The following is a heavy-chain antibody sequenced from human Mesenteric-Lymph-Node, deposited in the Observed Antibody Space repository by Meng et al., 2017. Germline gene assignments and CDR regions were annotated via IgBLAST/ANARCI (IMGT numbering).Heavy chain of an antibody. CDR1: GFTFSSYE. D-gene: IGHD3-3*01. CDR2: ISSSGSTI. J-gene: IGHJ4*02. Sequence: LSLTCAASGFTFSSYEMNWVRQAPGKGLEWVSYISSSGSTIYYADSVKGRFTISRDNAKNSLYLQMNSLRAEDTAVYYCARVFFGFPSDYWGQGTRVTVSS. V-gene: IGHV3-48*03. CDR3: ARVFFGFPSDY.